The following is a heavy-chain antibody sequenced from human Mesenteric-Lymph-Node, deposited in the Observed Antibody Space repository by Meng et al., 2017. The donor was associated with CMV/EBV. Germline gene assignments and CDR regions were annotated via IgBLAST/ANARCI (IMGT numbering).Heavy chain of an antibody. CDR3: ARGSGGTTFDY. Sequence: ASVKVSCKASGYTFTGYYVHWVRQAPVQGLEWVGWINPNSGDTKYAQKFQGRVTITADKSTSTAYMELSSLRSEDTAVYYCARGSGGTTFDYWGQGTLVTVSS. CDR2: INPNSGDT. D-gene: IGHD1-1*01. CDR1: GYTFTGYY. V-gene: IGHV1-2*02. J-gene: IGHJ4*02.